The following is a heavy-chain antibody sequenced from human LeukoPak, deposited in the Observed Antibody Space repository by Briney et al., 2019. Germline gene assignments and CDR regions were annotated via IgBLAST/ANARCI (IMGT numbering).Heavy chain of an antibody. V-gene: IGHV4-59*01. J-gene: IGHJ4*02. Sequence: SETLSLTCTVSGGSISSYYWSWIRQPPGKGLEWIGYVYYSGSTNYNPSLKGRVTISVDTSKNQFSLRLSSVTAADTAVYYCARGIFVVVVAARERYFDYWGQGTLVTVSS. CDR3: ARGIFVVVVAARERYFDY. D-gene: IGHD2-15*01. CDR1: GGSISSYY. CDR2: VYYSGST.